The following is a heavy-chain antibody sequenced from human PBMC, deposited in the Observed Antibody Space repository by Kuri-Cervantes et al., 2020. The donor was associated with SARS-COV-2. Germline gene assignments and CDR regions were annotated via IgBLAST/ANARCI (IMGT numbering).Heavy chain of an antibody. CDR1: GFIFSDYY. Sequence: GESLKISCTASGFIFSDYYMTWIRQAPGKGLEWVSNIGPSGTTKYYADSVKGRFTISRDNAKNSLYLQMSSLRAEDTAVYYCASPPEYDSSGSPFDYWGQGTLVTVSS. D-gene: IGHD3-22*01. J-gene: IGHJ4*02. V-gene: IGHV3-11*04. CDR3: ASPPEYDSSGSPFDY. CDR2: IGPSGTTK.